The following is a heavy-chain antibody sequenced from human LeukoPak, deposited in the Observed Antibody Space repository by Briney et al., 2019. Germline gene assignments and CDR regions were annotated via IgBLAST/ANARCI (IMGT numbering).Heavy chain of an antibody. CDR2: IKQDGSEK. J-gene: IGHJ4*02. D-gene: IGHD3-22*01. CDR3: ARGPDDSSPPDY. CDR1: GFTFSSYA. V-gene: IGHV3-7*03. Sequence: PGGSLRLSCAASGFTFSSYAMSWVRQAPGKGLEWVANIKQDGSEKYYVDSVKGRFTISRDNAKNSLYLQMNSLRAEDTAVYYCARGPDDSSPPDYWGQGTLVTVSS.